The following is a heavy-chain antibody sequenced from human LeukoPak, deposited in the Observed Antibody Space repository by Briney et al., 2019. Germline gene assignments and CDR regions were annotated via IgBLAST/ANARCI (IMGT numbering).Heavy chain of an antibody. D-gene: IGHD6-19*01. CDR1: GYTFTSYG. Sequence: GASVKVSCKASGYTFTSYGISWVRQAPGQGLEWMGRIIPILGIANYAQRFQGRVTITADKSTSTAYMELSSLRSEDTAVYYCARDLDSSGWSFYYYYGMDVWGQGTTVTVSS. V-gene: IGHV1-69*04. J-gene: IGHJ6*02. CDR3: ARDLDSSGWSFYYYYGMDV. CDR2: IIPILGIA.